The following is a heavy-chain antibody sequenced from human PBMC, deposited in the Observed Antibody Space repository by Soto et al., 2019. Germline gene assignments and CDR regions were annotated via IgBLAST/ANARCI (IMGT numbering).Heavy chain of an antibody. J-gene: IGHJ5*02. CDR3: ARVGPGDFWSGHNWFDP. CDR1: GGSISSYY. CDR2: IYYSGST. D-gene: IGHD3-3*01. V-gene: IGHV4-59*01. Sequence: SETLSLTCTVSGGSISSYYWSWIRQPPGKGLEWIGYIYYSGSTNYNPSLKSRVTISVDTSKNQFSLKLSSVTAADTAVYYCARVGPGDFWSGHNWFDPWGQGTLVTVSS.